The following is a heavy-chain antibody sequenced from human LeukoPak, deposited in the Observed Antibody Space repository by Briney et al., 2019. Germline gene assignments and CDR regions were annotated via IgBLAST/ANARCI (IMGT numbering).Heavy chain of an antibody. Sequence: GGSLRLSCAASGFTFSTCWMTWVRQAPGKGLEWVANMKGDGSEIHYVDSVKGRFTISRDNAKNSLYLQMNSLRAEDTAVYYCARGSTVVTRFDYWGQGTLVTVSS. J-gene: IGHJ4*02. V-gene: IGHV3-7*03. D-gene: IGHD4-23*01. CDR3: ARGSTVVTRFDY. CDR1: GFTFSTCW. CDR2: MKGDGSEI.